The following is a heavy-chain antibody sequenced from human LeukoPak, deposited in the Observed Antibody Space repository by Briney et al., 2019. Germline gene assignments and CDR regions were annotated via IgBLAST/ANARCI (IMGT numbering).Heavy chain of an antibody. J-gene: IGHJ4*02. CDR3: ARFLDYVLAH. D-gene: IGHD3/OR15-3a*01. V-gene: IGHV4-61*02. CDR2: IYTSGST. Sequence: SETLSLTCTVSGGSISSGSYYWSWIRQPAGKGLEWIGRIYTSGSTNYNPSLKSRVTISVDTSKNHFSLKLSSVTAADTAVYYCARFLDYVLAHWGQGTLVTVSS. CDR1: GGSISSGSYY.